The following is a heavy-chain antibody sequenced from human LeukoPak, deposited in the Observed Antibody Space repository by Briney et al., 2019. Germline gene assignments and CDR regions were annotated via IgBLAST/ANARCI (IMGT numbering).Heavy chain of an antibody. CDR3: ARAYYDKAD. J-gene: IGHJ4*02. D-gene: IGHD3-22*01. CDR2: INHSGST. Sequence: PSETLSLTCTVSGGSISSYYWSWIRQPPGKGLEWIGEINHSGSTNYNPSLKSRVTISVDTSKNQFSLKLSSVTAADTAVYYCARAYYDKADWGQGTLVTVSS. V-gene: IGHV4-34*01. CDR1: GGSISSYY.